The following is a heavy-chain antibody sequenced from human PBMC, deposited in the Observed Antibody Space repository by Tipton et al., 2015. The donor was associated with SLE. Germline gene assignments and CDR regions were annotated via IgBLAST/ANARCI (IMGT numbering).Heavy chain of an antibody. CDR2: IYYSGST. V-gene: IGHV4-39*07. CDR1: GGSVSSSSYY. Sequence: LRLSCTVSGGSVSSSSYYWGWIRQPPGKGLEWIGSIYYSGSTNYNPSLKSRVTISVDTSKNQFSLKLSSVTAADTAVYYCARADIFFDYWGQGTLVTVSS. J-gene: IGHJ4*02. CDR3: ARADIFFDY. D-gene: IGHD2-15*01.